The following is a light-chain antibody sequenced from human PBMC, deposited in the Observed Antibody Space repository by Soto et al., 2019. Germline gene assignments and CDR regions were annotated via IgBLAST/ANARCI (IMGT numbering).Light chain of an antibody. CDR3: SSYTSGSNYV. Sequence: QSALTQPASVSGSPGQSITISCTGTSSDVGGYNFVSWYQQHPGKAPKLVIYEVSHRPSGVSYRFSGSKSGNTASLTISGLQAQDEAAYYCSSYTSGSNYVSGHGTKVT. J-gene: IGLJ1*01. CDR1: SSDVGGYNF. V-gene: IGLV2-14*01. CDR2: EVS.